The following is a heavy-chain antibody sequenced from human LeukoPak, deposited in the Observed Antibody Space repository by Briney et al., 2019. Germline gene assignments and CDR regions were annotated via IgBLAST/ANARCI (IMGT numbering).Heavy chain of an antibody. V-gene: IGHV3-21*01. J-gene: IGHJ4*02. Sequence: GGSLRLSCAASGFTFSSYSMNWVRQAPGKGLEWVSSISSSSSYIYYADSVRGRFTISRDNAKNSLYLRMNSLRAEDTAVYYCARGREIAAAGLDYWGQGTLVTVSS. CDR2: ISSSSSYI. CDR3: ARGREIAAAGLDY. D-gene: IGHD6-13*01. CDR1: GFTFSSYS.